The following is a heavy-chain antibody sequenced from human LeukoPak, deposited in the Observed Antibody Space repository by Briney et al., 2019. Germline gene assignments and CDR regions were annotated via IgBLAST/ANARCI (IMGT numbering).Heavy chain of an antibody. CDR3: ARDQGRGAFDI. Sequence: QPGGSLRLSCAASGFTFSSYDMHWVRQATGKGLEWVSAIGTAGDTYYPGSVKGRFTISRENAKNSLYLQMNSLRAGDTAVYHCARDQGRGAFDIWGQGTMVTVSS. CDR2: IGTAGDT. J-gene: IGHJ3*02. CDR1: GFTFSSYD. V-gene: IGHV3-13*01. D-gene: IGHD1-26*01.